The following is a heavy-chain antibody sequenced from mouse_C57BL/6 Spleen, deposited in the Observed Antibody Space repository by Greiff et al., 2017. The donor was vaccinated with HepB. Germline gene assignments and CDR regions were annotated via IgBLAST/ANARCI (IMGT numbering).Heavy chain of an antibody. CDR3: ARYIVRGYAMDY. J-gene: IGHJ4*01. CDR2: INPSNGGT. D-gene: IGHD2-5*01. V-gene: IGHV1-53*01. CDR1: GYTFTSYW. Sequence: VQLQQPGTELVKPGASVKLSCKASGYTFTSYWMHWVKQRPGQGLEWIGNINPSNGGTNYNEKFKSKATLTVDKSSSTAYMQLSSLTSEDSAVDYCARYIVRGYAMDYWGQGTSVTVSS.